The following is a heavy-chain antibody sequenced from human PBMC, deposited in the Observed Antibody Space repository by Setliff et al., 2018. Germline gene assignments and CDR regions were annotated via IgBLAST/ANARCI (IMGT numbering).Heavy chain of an antibody. D-gene: IGHD3-10*01. CDR1: GFSFSNYA. V-gene: IGHV3-21*01. J-gene: IGHJ6*03. Sequence: GGSLRLSCEASGFSFSNYAMNWVRQAPGKGLEWVASFSSRNDYIYHADSVKGRFTISRDNAKTSLYLQMNSLRAEDTAVYYCARGAYGSGSYYKHYYYMDVWGKGTTVTVSS. CDR3: ARGAYGSGSYYKHYYYMDV. CDR2: FSSRNDYI.